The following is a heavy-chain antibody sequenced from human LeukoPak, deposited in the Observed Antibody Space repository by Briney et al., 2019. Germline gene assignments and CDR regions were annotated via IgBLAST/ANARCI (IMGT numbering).Heavy chain of an antibody. CDR3: ARPRWYGTGYYFDY. CDR2: IKQDGSEK. Sequence: VQPGRSLRLSCAASGFTFSSYWMIWVRQAPGKGLEWVANIKQDGSEKYYVDSVKGRFTISRDNAKNSLYLQMNSLRAEDTAVYYCARPRWYGTGYYFDYWGQGTLVTVSS. CDR1: GFTFSSYW. D-gene: IGHD6-13*01. J-gene: IGHJ4*02. V-gene: IGHV3-7*03.